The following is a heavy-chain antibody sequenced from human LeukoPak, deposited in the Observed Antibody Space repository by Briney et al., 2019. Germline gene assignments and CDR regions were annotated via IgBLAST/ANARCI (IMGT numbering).Heavy chain of an antibody. J-gene: IGHJ4*02. D-gene: IGHD2-21*02. CDR1: GFTFSGSV. CDR2: IRSKANSYAT. Sequence: GESLRLSCAASGFTFSGSVIHWVRQASGKGLEWVGRIRSKANSYATAYAASVKGRFTISRDDSKNTAYLQMNSLRTEDTAVYYCSRLWGDCGGDCYSHDYWGQGTLVTVSS. V-gene: IGHV3-73*01. CDR3: SRLWGDCGGDCYSHDY.